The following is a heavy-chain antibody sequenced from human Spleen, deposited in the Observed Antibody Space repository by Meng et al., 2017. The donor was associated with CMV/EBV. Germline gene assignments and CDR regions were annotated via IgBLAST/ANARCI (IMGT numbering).Heavy chain of an antibody. J-gene: IGHJ5*02. Sequence: SETLSLTCTVSGGSISSSSYYWGWIRQPPGKGLEWIGSIYYSGSTYYNPSLKSRVTISVDTSKNPFSLKLSSLTAADTALYYCARGETTSGLRFDPWGQGTLVTVSS. CDR3: ARGETTSGLRFDP. V-gene: IGHV4-39*07. CDR1: GGSISSSSYY. D-gene: IGHD1/OR15-1a*01. CDR2: IYYSGST.